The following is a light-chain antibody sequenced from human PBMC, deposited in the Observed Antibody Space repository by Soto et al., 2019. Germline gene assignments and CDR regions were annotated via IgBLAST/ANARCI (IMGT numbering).Light chain of an antibody. J-gene: IGKJ4*01. Sequence: DIQMTQSPSSLSASVGDRVTITCRASQRISTYLNWYQQKPGKAPKLLIYAASSLHSGVPSRFSGSGSGTDFTLTISSLQPEDFATYYCQQSYSTPLTFGGGTKVDIK. CDR2: AAS. CDR3: QQSYSTPLT. V-gene: IGKV1-39*01. CDR1: QRISTY.